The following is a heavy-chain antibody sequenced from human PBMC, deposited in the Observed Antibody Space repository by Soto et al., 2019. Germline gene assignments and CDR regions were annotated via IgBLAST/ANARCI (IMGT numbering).Heavy chain of an antibody. CDR3: ARGREKARHYFDY. CDR2: IIPVFGTA. D-gene: IGHD1-26*01. J-gene: IGHJ4*02. Sequence: QVQLVQSGAEVKKPGSSVKVSCKASGGIFTNYAISWLRQAPGQGLEWMGGIIPVFGTANYAQKFQGRVTITADESTNTAYMEVSSLRSEDTAVYYCARGREKARHYFDYWGQGTLVTVSS. CDR1: GGIFTNYA. V-gene: IGHV1-69*01.